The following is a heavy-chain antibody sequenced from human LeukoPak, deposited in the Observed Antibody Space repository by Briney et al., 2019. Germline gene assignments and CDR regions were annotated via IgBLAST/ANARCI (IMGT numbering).Heavy chain of an antibody. CDR3: ARIRSGYSSSWHDAFDI. V-gene: IGHV2-70*01. CDR2: IDWDDDK. J-gene: IGHJ3*02. Sequence: ESGPALAKPTQPLTLTYTFSGFSLSTSGMRVSWIRQPPGKALEWLALIDWDDDKYYSTSLKTRLTISKDTSKNQVVLTMTNMDPVDTATYYCARIRSGYSSSWHDAFDIWGQGTMVTVSS. D-gene: IGHD6-13*01. CDR1: GFSLSTSGMR.